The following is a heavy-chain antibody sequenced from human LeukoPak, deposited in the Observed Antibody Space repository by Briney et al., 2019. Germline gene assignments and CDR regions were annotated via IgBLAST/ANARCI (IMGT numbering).Heavy chain of an antibody. V-gene: IGHV3-23*01. CDR3: ARATASNWFDP. CDR1: GFTFSSYA. CDR2: ISGSGGST. J-gene: IGHJ5*02. D-gene: IGHD2-21*01. Sequence: GGSLRLSCAASGFTFSSYAMSWVRQAPGKGLEWVSAISGSGGSTYYADSVKGRFTISRDNAKKSLYLQRNSLRVDDTAVYHCARATASNWFDPWGQGTLVTVSS.